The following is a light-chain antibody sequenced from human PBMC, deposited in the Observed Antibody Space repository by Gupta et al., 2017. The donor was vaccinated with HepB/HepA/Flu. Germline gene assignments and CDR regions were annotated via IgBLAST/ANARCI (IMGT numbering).Light chain of an antibody. CDR3: QQYGRSPRFT. CDR2: GAS. J-gene: IGKJ3*01. V-gene: IGKV3-20*01. CDR1: QSVSSSY. Sequence: IVLTQSPGTLSLSPGERATLSCRASQSVSSSYLAWYQQKPGQAPRLLSYGASSRATGIPDRFRGSGSGTDFTLTISRLEPEDFAVYYCQQYGRSPRFTFGPGTKVEIK.